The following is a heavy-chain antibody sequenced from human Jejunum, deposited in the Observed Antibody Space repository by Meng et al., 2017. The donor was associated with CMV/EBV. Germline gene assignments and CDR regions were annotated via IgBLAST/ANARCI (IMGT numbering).Heavy chain of an antibody. CDR1: SYSFTTFD. V-gene: IGHV1-18*01. J-gene: IGHJ4*02. CDR2: ISTDNGKT. CDR3: ARGLIAALFDY. D-gene: IGHD6-25*01. Sequence: KDTSYSFTTFDISWVRQAPGQGLEWMGWISTDNGKTNYAPNLQGRVTMTTDTSTSTAYLELRGLRSDDTALYFCARGLIAALFDYWGQGTLVTVSS.